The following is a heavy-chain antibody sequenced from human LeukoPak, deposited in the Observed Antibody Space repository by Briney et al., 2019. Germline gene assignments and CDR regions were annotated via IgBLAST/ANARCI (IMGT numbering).Heavy chain of an antibody. CDR2: IWPGDSDT. Sequence: GESLKISCTGSGYRFTPYWIGWVRQIPGKGLEWMGIIWPGDSDTRYSPSFQGQVTISADKSINTAYLQWSSPKASDTAMYYCARGVAWRDDLTIFDIWGQGTMVTVSS. D-gene: IGHD3-10*01. CDR1: GYRFTPYW. V-gene: IGHV5-51*01. J-gene: IGHJ3*02. CDR3: ARGVAWRDDLTIFDI.